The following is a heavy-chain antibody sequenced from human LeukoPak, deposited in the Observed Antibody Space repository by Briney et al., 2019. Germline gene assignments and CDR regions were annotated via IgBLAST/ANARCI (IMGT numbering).Heavy chain of an antibody. V-gene: IGHV3-23*01. CDR3: AKDRGQWLFVY. CDR2: ISGSGGST. J-gene: IGHJ4*02. D-gene: IGHD6-19*01. Sequence: PVGSLRLSCAASGFTFSSYAMSWGRQAPGKGLEWVSAISGSGGSTYYADSVKGRFTISRDNSKNTLYLQMNSLRAEDTAVYYCAKDRGQWLFVYWGQGTLVTVSS. CDR1: GFTFSSYA.